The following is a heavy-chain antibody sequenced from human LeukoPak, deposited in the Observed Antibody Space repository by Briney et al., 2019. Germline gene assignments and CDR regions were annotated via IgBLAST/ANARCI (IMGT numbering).Heavy chain of an antibody. CDR1: GFAFSDYY. D-gene: IGHD3-22*01. CDR3: ARGSGYYDRVLDY. V-gene: IGHV3-11*03. J-gene: IGHJ4*02. Sequence: PGGSLRLSCAASGFAFSDYYMSWIRQAPGKGLEWVSYISSSCSYTNYADSVKGRFTISRDNAKNSLYLQMNSLRAEDTAVYFCARGSGYYDRVLDYWGQGTLVTVSS. CDR2: ISSSCSYT.